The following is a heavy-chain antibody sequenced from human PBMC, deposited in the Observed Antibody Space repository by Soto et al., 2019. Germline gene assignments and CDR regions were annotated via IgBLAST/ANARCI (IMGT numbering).Heavy chain of an antibody. CDR1: GFTFSSYA. D-gene: IGHD2-15*01. CDR2: ISGSGGNT. J-gene: IGHJ4*02. CDR3: AKDLPVLRLGGYFDY. Sequence: LRLSCAASGFTFSSYAMSWVRQAPGKGLEWVSAISGSGGNTYYADSVRGRFTISRDNSKSTLYLQMNSLRAEDTAVYYCAKDLPVLRLGGYFDYWGQGTLVTVSS. V-gene: IGHV3-23*01.